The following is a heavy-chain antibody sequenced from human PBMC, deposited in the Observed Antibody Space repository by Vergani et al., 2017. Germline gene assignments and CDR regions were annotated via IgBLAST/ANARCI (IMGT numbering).Heavy chain of an antibody. CDR3: ASRGVDIVTTRPGDYYYGMDV. CDR2: IIPIFGTA. V-gene: IGHV1-69*01. J-gene: IGHJ6*02. Sequence: QVQLVQSGAEVKKPGSSVKVSCKASGGTFSSYAITWVRQAPGQGLEWMGGIIPIFGTANYAQKFQGRVTITADEATSTAYMELSSLRSEDTAVYYCASRGVDIVTTRPGDYYYGMDVWGQGTTVTVSS. CDR1: GGTFSSYA. D-gene: IGHD5-12*01.